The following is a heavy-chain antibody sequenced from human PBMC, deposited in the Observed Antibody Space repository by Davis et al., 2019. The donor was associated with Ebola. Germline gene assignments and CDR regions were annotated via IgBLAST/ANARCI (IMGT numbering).Heavy chain of an antibody. CDR2: INPNSGGT. V-gene: IGHV1-2*02. Sequence: ASVKVSCKASGYTFTGYYMHWVRQAPGQGLEWMGWINPNSGGTNYAQKFQGRVTMTRDTSISTAYMELSRLRSDDTAVYYCAREIVDSSGSNWFDPWGQGTLVTVSS. CDR3: AREIVDSSGSNWFDP. D-gene: IGHD3-22*01. J-gene: IGHJ5*02. CDR1: GYTFTGYY.